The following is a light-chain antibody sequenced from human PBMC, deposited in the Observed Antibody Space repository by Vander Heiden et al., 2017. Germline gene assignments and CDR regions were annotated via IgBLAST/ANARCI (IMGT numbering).Light chain of an antibody. Sequence: DIVMTQSPDSLAVSLGERATINCKSSQDILYSSNNKDYLAWYQQKPGQPPKLLFYWASTRESGVPDRFSGSGSGTDFTLTISSLQAEDVAVYYCQQDDTSPYTFGQGTKLEIK. CDR2: WAS. J-gene: IGKJ2*01. CDR3: QQDDTSPYT. V-gene: IGKV4-1*01. CDR1: QDILYSSNNKDY.